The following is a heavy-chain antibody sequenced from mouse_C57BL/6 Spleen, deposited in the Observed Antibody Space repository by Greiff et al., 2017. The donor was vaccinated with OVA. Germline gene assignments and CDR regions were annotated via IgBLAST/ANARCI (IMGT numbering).Heavy chain of an antibody. J-gene: IGHJ4*01. CDR2: IRSQSNNYAT. V-gene: IGHV10-1*01. Sequence: VVESGGGLVQPKGSLKLSCAASGFSFNTYAMNWVRQAPGKGLEWVARIRSQSNNYATYYADSVKDRFTISRDDSESMLYLQMNNLKTEDTAMYSCVRGLLRNYAMDYWGQGTSVTVSS. D-gene: IGHD2-3*01. CDR3: VRGLLRNYAMDY. CDR1: GFSFNTYA.